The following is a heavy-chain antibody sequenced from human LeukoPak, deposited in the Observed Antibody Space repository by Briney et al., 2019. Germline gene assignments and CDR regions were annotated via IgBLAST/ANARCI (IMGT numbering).Heavy chain of an antibody. Sequence: GGSLKLSCAASGFTFSGSAMHWVRQAPGKGLEWVGRIRIKANNYATAYAASVKGRFTISRDDSRNTAYLQMNSLKTEDTAVYYCAKDRAQQLVLDFWGQGTLVTVSS. CDR1: GFTFSGSA. V-gene: IGHV3-73*01. CDR3: AKDRAQQLVLDF. J-gene: IGHJ4*02. D-gene: IGHD6-13*01. CDR2: IRIKANNYAT.